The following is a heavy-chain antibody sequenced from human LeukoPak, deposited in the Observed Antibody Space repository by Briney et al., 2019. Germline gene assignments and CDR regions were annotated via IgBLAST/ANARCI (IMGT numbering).Heavy chain of an antibody. CDR2: IKQDGSEK. D-gene: IGHD3-3*01. J-gene: IGHJ3*02. CDR1: GFTLSHYW. V-gene: IGHV3-7*01. Sequence: QAGGSLRLSCAASGFTLSHYWMTWVRQSPGKGLEWVANIKQDGSEKYYVDSVKGRFTISRDNAKNSLYLQMNSLRAEDTAVYYCARFPTGYDFWDPHAFDIWGQGTMVTVSS. CDR3: ARFPTGYDFWDPHAFDI.